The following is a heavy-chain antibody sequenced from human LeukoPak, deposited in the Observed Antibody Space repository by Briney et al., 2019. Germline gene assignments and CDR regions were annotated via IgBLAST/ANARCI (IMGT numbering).Heavy chain of an antibody. CDR2: IYHSGST. CDR3: ARSVAGFTTNFDY. CDR1: GGSINSSNW. V-gene: IGHV4-4*02. D-gene: IGHD6-19*01. Sequence: SGTLSLTCAVSGGSINSSNWWSWVRQPPGKGLEWIGEIYHSGSTNYNPYLKSRVTISVDKSKNQFSLKLSSVTAADTAVYYCARSVAGFTTNFDYWGQGTLVTVSS. J-gene: IGHJ4*02.